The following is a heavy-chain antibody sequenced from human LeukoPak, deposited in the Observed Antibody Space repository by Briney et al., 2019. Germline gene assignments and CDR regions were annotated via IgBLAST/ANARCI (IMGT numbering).Heavy chain of an antibody. CDR3: ARDPTQMVRGYYYYGMDV. D-gene: IGHD3-10*01. Sequence: GGSLRLSCAASGFTFSSYWMSWVRQAPGKGLEWVANIKQDGSEKYYVDSVMGRFTISRDNAKNSLYLQMNSLRAEDTAVYYCARDPTQMVRGYYYYGMDVWGQGTTVTVSS. J-gene: IGHJ6*02. CDR1: GFTFSSYW. CDR2: IKQDGSEK. V-gene: IGHV3-7*01.